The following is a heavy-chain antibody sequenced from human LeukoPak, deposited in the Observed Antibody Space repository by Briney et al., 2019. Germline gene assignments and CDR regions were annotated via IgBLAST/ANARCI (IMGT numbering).Heavy chain of an antibody. Sequence: PSETLSLTCTVSGGSISSSSYYWGWIRQPPGKGLEWIGSIYYSGSTYYNPSLKSRVTISVDTSKNQFSLKLSSVTAADTAVYYCARHDLREIAARPFDYWGQGTLVTVSS. V-gene: IGHV4-39*01. D-gene: IGHD6-6*01. CDR2: IYYSGST. CDR3: ARHDLREIAARPFDY. J-gene: IGHJ4*02. CDR1: GGSISSSSYY.